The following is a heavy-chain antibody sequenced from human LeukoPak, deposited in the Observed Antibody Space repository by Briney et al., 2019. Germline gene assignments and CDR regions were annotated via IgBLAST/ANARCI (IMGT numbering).Heavy chain of an antibody. CDR2: IGTAGDT. V-gene: IGHV3-13*01. J-gene: IGHJ5*01. D-gene: IGHD6-13*01. Sequence: PGGSLRLSCAASGFTFSSYDMHWVRQATGKGLEWVSAIGTAGDTYYPGSVKGRFTISRENAKNSLYLQMNSLRAEDTAVYYCARDLSAGYSSNWYDYWGQGTLDTVSS. CDR1: GFTFSSYD. CDR3: ARDLSAGYSSNWYDY.